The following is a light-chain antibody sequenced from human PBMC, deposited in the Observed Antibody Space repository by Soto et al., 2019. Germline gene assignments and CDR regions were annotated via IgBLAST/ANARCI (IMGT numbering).Light chain of an antibody. J-gene: IGLJ3*02. Sequence: QSALTQPASVSGSPGQSITISCTGTSSDVGAYNYVSCYQQLPDKAPKLMIYDVTYRPSGVSNRFSGSKSGNTASLTISGLQAEDEADYFCSSYTTSSTLVFGGGTK. CDR2: DVT. V-gene: IGLV2-14*03. CDR3: SSYTTSSTLV. CDR1: SSDVGAYNY.